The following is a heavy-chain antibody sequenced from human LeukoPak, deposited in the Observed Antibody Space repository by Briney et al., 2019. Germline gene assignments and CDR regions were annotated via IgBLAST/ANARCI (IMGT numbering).Heavy chain of an antibody. V-gene: IGHV4-34*01. CDR3: ARGLVSADV. CDR2: INHSGST. Sequence: SETLSLTCAVYGGSFSGYYWSWIRQPPGKGLEWIGEINHSGSTNYNPSLKSRVTISVDTSKNQFSLKLSSVTAADTAVYYCARGLVSADVWGKGTTVTVSS. D-gene: IGHD2/OR15-2a*01. J-gene: IGHJ6*04. CDR1: GGSFSGYY.